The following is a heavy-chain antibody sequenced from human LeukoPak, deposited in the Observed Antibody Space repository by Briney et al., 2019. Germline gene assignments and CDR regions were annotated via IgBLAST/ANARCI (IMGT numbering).Heavy chain of an antibody. CDR1: GFTFSSYA. J-gene: IGHJ5*02. V-gene: IGHV3-48*01. Sequence: GGSLRLSCAASGFTFSSYAMSWVRQAPGKGLEWVSDIGTSSTTIYYADSVKGRFTISRDNAKSSLYLQMNSLRAEDTAVYYCAKDRTYYDFWSGFDPWGQGTLVTVSS. D-gene: IGHD3-3*01. CDR2: IGTSSTTI. CDR3: AKDRTYYDFWSGFDP.